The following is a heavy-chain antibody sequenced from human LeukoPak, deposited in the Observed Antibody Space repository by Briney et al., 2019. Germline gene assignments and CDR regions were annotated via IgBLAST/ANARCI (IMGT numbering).Heavy chain of an antibody. CDR3: AKNIAAAGFLDAFDI. V-gene: IGHV3-23*01. D-gene: IGHD6-13*01. CDR2: ISGSGGST. Sequence: GGSLRLSCAASGFTFSSYAMSWVRQAPGKGLEWVSAISGSGGSTYYADSVKGRFTIPRDNSKNTLYLQMNSLRAEDTAVYYCAKNIAAAGFLDAFDIWGQGTMVTVSS. J-gene: IGHJ3*02. CDR1: GFTFSSYA.